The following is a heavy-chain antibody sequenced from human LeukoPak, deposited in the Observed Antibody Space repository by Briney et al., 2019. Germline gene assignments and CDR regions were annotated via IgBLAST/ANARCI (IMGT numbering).Heavy chain of an antibody. Sequence: GGSLRLSCAASGFTVSSSYMSWVRQAPGKGLEWVSVIYGGDTTYYADSVKGRFTISRDNSKNTLYLQMNSLRAEDTALYYCARGQYSGRGGYFDYWGQGTLVTASS. CDR3: ARGQYSGRGGYFDY. D-gene: IGHD3-10*01. CDR1: GFTVSSSY. CDR2: IYGGDTT. J-gene: IGHJ4*02. V-gene: IGHV3-53*01.